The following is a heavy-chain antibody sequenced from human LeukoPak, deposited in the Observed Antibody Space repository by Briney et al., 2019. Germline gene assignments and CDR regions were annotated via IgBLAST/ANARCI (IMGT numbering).Heavy chain of an antibody. D-gene: IGHD3-9*01. CDR2: INPNSGRT. CDR3: ARDSSDVLTGYYHF. CDR1: GYTFNDYY. Sequence: GASVKVSCMTSGYTFNDYYLHWVRQAPGQGLEWMGWINPNSGRTNYPPKFQGRVTLTTDTSISTAYMELSSLISGDTALYYRARDSSDVLTGYYHFWGQGTLVTVSS. J-gene: IGHJ4*02. V-gene: IGHV1-2*02.